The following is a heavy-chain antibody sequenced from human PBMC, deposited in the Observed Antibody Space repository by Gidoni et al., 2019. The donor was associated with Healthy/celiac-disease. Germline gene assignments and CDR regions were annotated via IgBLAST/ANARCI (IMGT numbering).Heavy chain of an antibody. V-gene: IGHV4-39*07. J-gene: IGHJ2*01. CDR1: GGSISRSSYN. D-gene: IGHD3-10*01. CDR3: ARVWFGESPWYFDL. CDR2: IYYSGST. Sequence: QLQLQESVPGPVKPSETLSLTCTVSGGSISRSSYNWGWIRRPPGKGLEWIVSIYYSGSTYYNPSRKSRVTIAVDTSKNQFALKLSSVTAADTDVYDCARVWFGESPWYFDLWGRGTLVTVSS.